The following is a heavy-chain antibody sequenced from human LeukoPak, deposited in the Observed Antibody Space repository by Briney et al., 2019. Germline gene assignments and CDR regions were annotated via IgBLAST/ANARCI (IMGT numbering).Heavy chain of an antibody. CDR3: ARSPGYDFWSGYHDY. CDR1: GGSISSGSYY. Sequence: SQTLSLTCTVSGGSISSGSYYWSWIRQPAGKGLEWIGRIYTSGSANYNPSLKSRVTISVDTSKNQFSLKLSSVTAADTAVYYCARSPGYDFWSGYHDYWGQGTLVTVSS. V-gene: IGHV4-61*02. D-gene: IGHD3-3*01. CDR2: IYTSGSA. J-gene: IGHJ4*02.